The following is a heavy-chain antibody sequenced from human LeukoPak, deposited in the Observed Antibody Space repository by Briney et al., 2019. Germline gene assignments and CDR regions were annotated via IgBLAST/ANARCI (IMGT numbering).Heavy chain of an antibody. CDR3: ARPAANYCSGGSCYFDY. V-gene: IGHV3-21*01. CDR1: GFAFSSYS. D-gene: IGHD2-15*01. Sequence: PGGSLRLSCAASGFAFSSYSMNWVRQAPGKGLEWVSSISSSSSYIHYADSVKGRFTISRDNAKNSLYLQMNSLRAEDTAVYYCARPAANYCSGGSCYFDYWGQGTLVTISS. J-gene: IGHJ4*02. CDR2: ISSSSSYI.